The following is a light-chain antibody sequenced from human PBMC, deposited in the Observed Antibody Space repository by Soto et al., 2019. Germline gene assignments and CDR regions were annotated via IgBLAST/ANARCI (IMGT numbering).Light chain of an antibody. J-gene: IGKJ4*01. CDR2: KAS. CDR1: QTISSW. CDR3: QQYNNYPLT. V-gene: IGKV1-5*03. Sequence: DIQMTQSPSTLPASVGDRVSITCRASQTISSWLAWYQQKPGKGPSLLIFKASSLAPGVPSRFTGSGSGTDFTLTISNLQPDDIATYYCQQYNNYPLTFGGGTKVEIK.